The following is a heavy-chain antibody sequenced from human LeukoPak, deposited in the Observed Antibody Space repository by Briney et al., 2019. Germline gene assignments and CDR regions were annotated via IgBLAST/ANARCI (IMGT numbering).Heavy chain of an antibody. J-gene: IGHJ3*02. Sequence: ASVKVSCKASGYRFSSSGITWVRQAPGQGPEWMGWISTVNGNSRYAQNFQGRVTLTTDTSTNTAHLELTSLRSDDTAIYYCARVRKSENGWGPFNTGAQGTRFTVS. CDR1: GYRFSSSG. CDR2: ISTVNGNS. CDR3: ARVRKSENGWGPFNT. D-gene: IGHD1-14*01. V-gene: IGHV1-18*01.